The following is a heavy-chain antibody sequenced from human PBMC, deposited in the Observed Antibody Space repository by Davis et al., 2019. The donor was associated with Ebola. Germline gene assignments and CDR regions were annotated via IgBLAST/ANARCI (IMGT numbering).Heavy chain of an antibody. CDR2: VYPGDSAT. D-gene: IGHD1-26*01. V-gene: IGHV5-51*01. J-gene: IGHJ4*02. CDR1: GYSFTSYW. CDR3: ASYVVGATNFDY. Sequence: PGGSLRLSCKGSGYSFTSYWIGWVRQMPGKGLEWMGIVYPGDSATRYSPSFQGQVTISADKSIRTAYLQWSSLKASDTAMYYCASYVVGATNFDYWGQGTLVTVSS.